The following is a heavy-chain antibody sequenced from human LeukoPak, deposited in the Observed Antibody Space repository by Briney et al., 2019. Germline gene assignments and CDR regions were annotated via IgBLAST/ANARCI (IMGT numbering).Heavy chain of an antibody. CDR1: GGSFSGYY. Sequence: SETLSLTCAVYGGSFSGYYWSWIRQPPGKGLEWIGEINHSGSTNYNPSLKSRVTISVDTSKNQFSLKLSSVTAADTAVYYCERGFTAYFDYWGQGTLVTVSS. CDR3: ERGFTAYFDY. CDR2: INHSGST. V-gene: IGHV4-34*01. D-gene: IGHD3-16*01. J-gene: IGHJ4*02.